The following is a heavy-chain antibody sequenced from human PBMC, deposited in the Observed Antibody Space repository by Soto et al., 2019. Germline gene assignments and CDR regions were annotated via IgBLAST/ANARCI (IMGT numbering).Heavy chain of an antibody. CDR1: GFSLTTGRMG. CDR2: IFSNNER. V-gene: IGHV2-26*03. CDR3: ARLVADSSWYYYGLDV. Sequence: QVTLKESGPVLVKATETLTLTCSISGFSLTTGRMGVSWIRQPPGKALEWLAHIFSNNERSYTTSLQHRLSFSADKSKRQVVLTMTDVGPVDAATYFCARLVADSSWYYYGLDVWGQGASVTVS. J-gene: IGHJ6*02. D-gene: IGHD3-10*01.